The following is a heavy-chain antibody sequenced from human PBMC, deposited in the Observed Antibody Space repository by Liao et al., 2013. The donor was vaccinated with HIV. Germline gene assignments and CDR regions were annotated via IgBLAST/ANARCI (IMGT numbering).Heavy chain of an antibody. V-gene: IGHV4-30-2*01. CDR1: GASLSYGGYS. CDR3: ARAVSSDNYHDAFDF. J-gene: IGHJ3*01. D-gene: IGHD6-19*01. CDR2: FYHSGAT. Sequence: QLQLQESGSGLVKPSQTLSLTCTVSGASLSYGGYSWSWIRQTPGKGLEWIGYFYHSGATFYNPSLMSRVSISVDRSRNHFSLRLTSVTAADTAVYFCARAVSSDNYHDAFDFWGRGTMVAVSS.